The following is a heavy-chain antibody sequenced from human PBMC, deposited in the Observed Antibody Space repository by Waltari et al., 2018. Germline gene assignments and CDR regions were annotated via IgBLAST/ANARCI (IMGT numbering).Heavy chain of an antibody. Sequence: QVQLVESGGGVVQPGRSLRLSCAASGFTFSSYAMPWVRQAPGKGLEWVAVISYDGSNKYYADSVKGRFTISRDNSKNTLYLQMNSLRAEDTAVYYCARVGRYFDWLLDYWGQGTLVTVSS. V-gene: IGHV3-30-3*01. CDR2: ISYDGSNK. J-gene: IGHJ4*02. CDR3: ARVGRYFDWLLDY. D-gene: IGHD3-9*01. CDR1: GFTFSSYA.